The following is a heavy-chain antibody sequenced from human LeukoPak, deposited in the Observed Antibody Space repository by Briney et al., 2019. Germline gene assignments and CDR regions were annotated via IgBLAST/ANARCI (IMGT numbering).Heavy chain of an antibody. V-gene: IGHV3-48*03. J-gene: IGHJ5*02. Sequence: PGGSLRLSCAASGFTFSSYEMNWVRQAPGRGLEWISYVTSTGGTTYYADSVKGRFTISRDNAKNSLYLQMNSLRAEDTAVYYCAREGGSKNWFDPGGQGTLVTVSS. CDR2: VTSTGGTT. D-gene: IGHD1-26*01. CDR3: AREGGSKNWFDP. CDR1: GFTFSSYE.